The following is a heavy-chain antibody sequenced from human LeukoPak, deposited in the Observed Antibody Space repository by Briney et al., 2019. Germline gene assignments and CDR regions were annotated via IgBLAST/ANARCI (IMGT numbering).Heavy chain of an antibody. J-gene: IGHJ4*02. Sequence: PGGSLRLSCAASGFTFSSYAMSWVRQAPGKGLEWASAISGSGGSTYYADSVKGRFTISRDNSKNTLYLQMNSLRAEDTAVYYCAKVGSSFWSGYFDYWGQGTLVTVSS. CDR2: ISGSGGST. V-gene: IGHV3-23*01. CDR3: AKVGSSFWSGYFDY. CDR1: GFTFSSYA. D-gene: IGHD3-3*01.